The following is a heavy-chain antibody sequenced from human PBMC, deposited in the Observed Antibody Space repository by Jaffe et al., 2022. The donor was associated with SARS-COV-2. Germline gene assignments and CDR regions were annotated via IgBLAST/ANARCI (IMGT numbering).Heavy chain of an antibody. J-gene: IGHJ3*02. V-gene: IGHV3-13*01. D-gene: IGHD3-22*01. CDR1: GFTFSSYD. CDR3: ARGGEGYDTPTNAFDI. CDR2: IGTAGDT. Sequence: EVQLVESGGGLVQPGGSLRLSCAASGFTFSSYDMHWVRQATGKGLEWVSAIGTAGDTYYPGSVKGRFTISRENAKNSLYLQMNSLRAGDTAVYYCARGGEGYDTPTNAFDIWGQGTMVTVSS.